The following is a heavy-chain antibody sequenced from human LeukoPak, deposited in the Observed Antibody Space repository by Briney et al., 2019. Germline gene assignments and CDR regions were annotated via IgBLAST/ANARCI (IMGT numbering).Heavy chain of an antibody. D-gene: IGHD6-13*01. CDR2: MSDDGSNK. J-gene: IGHJ4*02. V-gene: IGHV3-30*18. CDR1: GFTFINYG. CDR3: AKERRFAAAGQSGLVDY. Sequence: GGSLRLSCAASGFTFINYGMHWVRRARGKGLEGVLVMSDDGSNKHYADPVKGRYTISRDNSKNTLSGQMNSLRGEDTAVYYCAKERRFAAAGQSGLVDYWGQGTVVTVSS.